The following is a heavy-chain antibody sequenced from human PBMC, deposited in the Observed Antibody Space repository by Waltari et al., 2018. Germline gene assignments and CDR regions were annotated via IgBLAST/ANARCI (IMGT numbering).Heavy chain of an antibody. V-gene: IGHV4-34*01. CDR3: ARANGGMAARKNKYNWFDP. Sequence: QVQLQQWGAGLLKPSETLSLTCAVYGGSFSGFYWSWIRQPPGKGLEWIGEINHSGSTNYSPARKSRVTLSVDTSKNQFSLKLSSVTAADTAVYFCARANGGMAARKNKYNWFDPWGQGTLVTVSS. CDR2: INHSGST. CDR1: GGSFSGFY. J-gene: IGHJ5*02. D-gene: IGHD6-6*01.